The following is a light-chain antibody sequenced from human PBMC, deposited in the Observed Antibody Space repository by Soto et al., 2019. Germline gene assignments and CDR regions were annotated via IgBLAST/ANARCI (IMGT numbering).Light chain of an antibody. CDR2: DAS. CDR3: QQRSNWPLT. CDR1: QSVNNF. J-gene: IGKJ4*01. Sequence: EVVLTQSPATLSLSPGDRATLSCRASQSVNNFLAWYQQKPGQTPRLLIYDASKRATGIPGRFSGSGSGTDFTLTISSLEPEDFAVYYCQQRSNWPLTFGGGTKVEIK. V-gene: IGKV3-11*01.